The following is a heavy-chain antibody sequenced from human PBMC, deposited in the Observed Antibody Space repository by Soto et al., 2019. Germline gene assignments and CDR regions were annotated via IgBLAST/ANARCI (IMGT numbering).Heavy chain of an antibody. D-gene: IGHD3-22*01. CDR3: GREGVDSGGYSAVTDS. CDR2: ISSSSSYI. J-gene: IGHJ4*02. Sequence: EVQLVESGGGLVKPGGSLRLSCAASGFTFSSYSMNWVRQAPGKGLEWVSSISSSSSYIYYADSVKGRFTISRDNAKNSLYRKMNSRRAEDAVVYYWGREGVDSGGYSAVTDSGGQGPLATVSS. V-gene: IGHV3-21*01. CDR1: GFTFSSYS.